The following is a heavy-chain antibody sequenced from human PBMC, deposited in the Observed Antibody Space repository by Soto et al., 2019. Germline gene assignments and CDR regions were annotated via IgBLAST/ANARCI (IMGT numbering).Heavy chain of an antibody. CDR2: IYYSGST. Sequence: PSETLSLTXTVSGGSISSGGYYWSWIRQHPGKGLEWIGYIYYSGSTYYNPSLKSRVTISVDTSKNQFSLKLSSVTAADTAVYYCAIYDSSGSRGFQHWGQGTLVTVSS. V-gene: IGHV4-31*03. CDR3: AIYDSSGSRGFQH. D-gene: IGHD3-22*01. CDR1: GGSISSGGYY. J-gene: IGHJ1*01.